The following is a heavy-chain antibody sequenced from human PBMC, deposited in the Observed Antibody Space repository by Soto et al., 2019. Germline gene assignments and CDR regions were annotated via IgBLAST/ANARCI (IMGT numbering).Heavy chain of an antibody. CDR3: ARLGAYYQAMDS. Sequence: QVQLQESGPALVKPWETLSLTCTVSDGSISPNYWSWMRQPPGKGLEWIGYIYYAGTTTYNPSLQSRVSISVDTSKNEVSLKLTSVTAADTAVYFCARLGAYYQAMDSWGQGTLVTVSS. J-gene: IGHJ1*01. D-gene: IGHD3-22*01. CDR2: IYYAGTT. V-gene: IGHV4-59*08. CDR1: DGSISPNY.